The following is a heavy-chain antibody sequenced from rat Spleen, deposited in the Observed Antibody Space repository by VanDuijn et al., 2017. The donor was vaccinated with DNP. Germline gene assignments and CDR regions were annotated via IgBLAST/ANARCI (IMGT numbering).Heavy chain of an antibody. CDR2: IGSAAYAP. J-gene: IGHJ2*01. V-gene: IGHV5-27*01. CDR3: AKDRGTTDSYFDY. Sequence: EVQLVESGGGLVQPGRSLKLSCAASGFTFSAYYMAWVRQAPAKGLEWVAYIGSAAYAPYYGDSVKGRFTISRNDAENTVYLEMHSLRSEDTATYYCAKDRGTTDSYFDYWGQGVMVTVSS. D-gene: IGHD1-6*01. CDR1: GFTFSAYY.